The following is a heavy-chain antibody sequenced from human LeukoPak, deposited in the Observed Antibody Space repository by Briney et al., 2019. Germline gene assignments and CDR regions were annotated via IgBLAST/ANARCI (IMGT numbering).Heavy chain of an antibody. CDR2: IYHSGST. Sequence: SETLSLTCTVSGVSISSGYYWGWIRQPPGKGLEWIGSIYHSGSTYYNPSLKSRVTISVDTSKNQFSLKLSSVTAEDTAVYYCARDRSGDDDFWSGYYTNYFDPWGQGTLVTVSS. CDR3: ARDRSGDDDFWSGYYTNYFDP. CDR1: GVSISSGYY. J-gene: IGHJ5*02. D-gene: IGHD3-3*01. V-gene: IGHV4-38-2*02.